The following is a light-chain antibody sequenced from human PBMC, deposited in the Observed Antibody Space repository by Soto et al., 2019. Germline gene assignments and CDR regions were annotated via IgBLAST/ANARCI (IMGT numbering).Light chain of an antibody. V-gene: IGKV3-20*01. CDR3: QQYGSSLPIT. CDR1: QSVSSSY. J-gene: IGKJ5*01. Sequence: EIVLTQSPGTRSFSPGERATLSCSASQSVSSSYLAWYQQKPGQAPGLLIYGASSRATGIPDRFSGSGSGTDFTLTISRLEPEDFAVYYCQQYGSSLPITFGQGTRLENK. CDR2: GAS.